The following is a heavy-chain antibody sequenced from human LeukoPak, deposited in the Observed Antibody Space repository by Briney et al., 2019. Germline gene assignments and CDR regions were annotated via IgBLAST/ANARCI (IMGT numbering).Heavy chain of an antibody. CDR1: GFTFSDYW. V-gene: IGHV3-7*01. J-gene: IGHJ4*02. CDR3: ARGKGSSSAGY. D-gene: IGHD6-6*01. CDR2: IKQDGSEK. Sequence: GGSLRLSCAASGFTFSDYWLSWVRQAPGKGLEWVANIKQDGSEKNYVDSVMGRFTISRDNVKSSLYLQMNSLRAEDTAVYYYARGKGSSSAGYWGQGTLVIVSS.